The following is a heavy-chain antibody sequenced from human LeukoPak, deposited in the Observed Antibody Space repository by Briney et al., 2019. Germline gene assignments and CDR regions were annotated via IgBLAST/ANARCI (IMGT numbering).Heavy chain of an antibody. CDR1: GFTFSTYI. J-gene: IGHJ4*02. CDR3: AKIYASSSDY. Sequence: GGSLRLSCAASGFTFSTYIMNWVRQAPGKGLEWVSSISSSSSYIYYADSVKGRFTISRDNAKNSLYLQMNSLRAEDTAEYYCAKIYASSSDYWGQGTLVTVSS. CDR2: ISSSSSYI. D-gene: IGHD6-6*01. V-gene: IGHV3-21*04.